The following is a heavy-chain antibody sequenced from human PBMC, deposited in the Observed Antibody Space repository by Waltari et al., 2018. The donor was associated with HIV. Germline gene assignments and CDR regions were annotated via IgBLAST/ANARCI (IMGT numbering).Heavy chain of an antibody. CDR3: ARDNGSSGSYYSYYYYGMDV. V-gene: IGHV4-39*07. CDR1: GGSISSSSYY. D-gene: IGHD1-26*01. CDR2: IYYSGST. Sequence: QLQLQESGPGLVKPSETLSPTCTVSGGSISSSSYYWGWIRQPPGKGLEWIGSIYYSGSTYYNPSLKSRVTISVDTSKNQFSLKLSSVTAADTAVYYCARDNGSSGSYYSYYYYGMDVWGQGTTVTVSS. J-gene: IGHJ6*02.